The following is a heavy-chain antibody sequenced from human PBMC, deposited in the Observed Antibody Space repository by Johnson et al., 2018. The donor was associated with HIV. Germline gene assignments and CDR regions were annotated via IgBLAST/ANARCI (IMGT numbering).Heavy chain of an antibody. D-gene: IGHD3-22*01. CDR1: GFTVSNNY. V-gene: IGHV3-66*01. CDR3: VRDQGYYDSSGYPDAFDI. J-gene: IGHJ3*02. CDR2: IYRDNST. Sequence: VQLVESGGGLVQPGESLRLSCAASGFTVSNNYMNWVRQAPGKGLEWVSLIYRDNSTYYADSVKGRFTISRDNSKNTLYLQMNGLRAEDTGLYYCVRDQGYYDSSGYPDAFDIWGQGTMVTVSS.